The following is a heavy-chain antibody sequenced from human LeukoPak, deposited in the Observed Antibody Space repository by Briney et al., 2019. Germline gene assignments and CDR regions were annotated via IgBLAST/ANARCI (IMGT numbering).Heavy chain of an antibody. D-gene: IGHD1-26*01. V-gene: IGHV1-2*02. CDR2: INPNSGGT. CDR3: ARVLYSGSYSFDY. Sequence: ASVKVSCKASGYTFTGYYMHWVRQATGQGLEWMGWINPNSGGTNYAQKFQGRVTMTRDTSISTAYMELSRLRSDDTAVYYCARVLYSGSYSFDYWGQGTLVTVSS. CDR1: GYTFTGYY. J-gene: IGHJ4*02.